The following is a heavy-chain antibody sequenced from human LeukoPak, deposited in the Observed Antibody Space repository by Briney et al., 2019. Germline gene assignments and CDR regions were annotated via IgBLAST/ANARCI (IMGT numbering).Heavy chain of an antibody. V-gene: IGHV1-18*01. CDR1: GYTFTSYG. CDR3: ARVRLIVDYYYMDV. CDR2: ISAYNGNT. Sequence: ASVKVSCKASGYTFTSYGISWVRQAPGQGLEWMGWISAYNGNTNYAQKLQGRVTMTTDTSTSTAYTELRSLRSDDTAVYYCARVRLIVDYYYMDVWGKGTTVTVSS. J-gene: IGHJ6*03. D-gene: IGHD2-8*01.